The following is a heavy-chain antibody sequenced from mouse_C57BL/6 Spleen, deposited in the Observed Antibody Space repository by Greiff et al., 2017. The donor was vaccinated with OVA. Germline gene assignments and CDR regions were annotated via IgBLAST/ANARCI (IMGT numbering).Heavy chain of an antibody. Sequence: VQLQQSGAELVRPGASVKLSCTASGFNIKDYYMHWVKQRPEQGLEWIGRIDPEDGDTEYAPKFQGKATMTADTSSNTAYLQLSSLTSEDTAVYYCTSANWNGNWYIDVWGKGTTVTVSS. CDR3: TSANWNGNWYIDV. D-gene: IGHD4-1*01. V-gene: IGHV14-1*01. J-gene: IGHJ1*03. CDR2: IDPEDGDT. CDR1: GFNIKDYY.